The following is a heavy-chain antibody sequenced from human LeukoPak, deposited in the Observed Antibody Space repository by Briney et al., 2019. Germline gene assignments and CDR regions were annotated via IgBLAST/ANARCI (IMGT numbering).Heavy chain of an antibody. V-gene: IGHV1-8*01. CDR3: ARGPESLRYFGWVDLFYYYGMDV. Sequence: GASVKVSCKASGYTFTSYDINWVRQATGQGLEWMGWMNPNSGNTGYAQKFQGRVTMTRNTSISTAYMELSSLRSEDTAVYYCARGPESLRYFGWVDLFYYYGMDVWGQGTTVTVSS. J-gene: IGHJ6*02. CDR2: MNPNSGNT. CDR1: GYTFTSYD. D-gene: IGHD3-9*01.